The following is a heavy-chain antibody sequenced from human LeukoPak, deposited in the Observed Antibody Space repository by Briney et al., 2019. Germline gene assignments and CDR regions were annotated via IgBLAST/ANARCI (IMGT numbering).Heavy chain of an antibody. V-gene: IGHV4-39*01. Sequence: PSETLSLTCTVSGGSISSSSYYWSWIRQPPGKGLEWIGEINHSGSTNYNPSLKSRVTISVDTSKNQFSLKLSSVTAADTAVYCCARHSYSSSWAVDYWGQGTLVTASS. CDR2: INHSGST. CDR1: GGSISSSSYY. D-gene: IGHD6-13*01. CDR3: ARHSYSSSWAVDY. J-gene: IGHJ4*02.